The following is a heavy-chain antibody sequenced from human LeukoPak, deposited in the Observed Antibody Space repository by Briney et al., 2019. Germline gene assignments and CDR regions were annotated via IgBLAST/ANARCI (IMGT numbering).Heavy chain of an antibody. CDR3: ARLAVAEGWFDP. J-gene: IGHJ5*02. CDR1: GYTFTSYD. D-gene: IGHD6-19*01. Sequence: GASVKVSCKASGYTFTSYDITWVRQAPGQGLEWMGGSSVYSGKTNHAQKFQGRVTMTTDRSTNTAHMELRNLTSDDTAVYYCARLAVAEGWFDPWGQGTLVTVSS. CDR2: SSVYSGKT. V-gene: IGHV1-18*01.